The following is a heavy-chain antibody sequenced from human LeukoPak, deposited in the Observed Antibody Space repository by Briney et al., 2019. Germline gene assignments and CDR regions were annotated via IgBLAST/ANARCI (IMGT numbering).Heavy chain of an antibody. CDR3: TRDPPSSGWSFDY. CDR1: GFTFSTHA. Sequence: GGSLRLSCAASGFTFSTHAMHWVRQAPAKGLEWVAMIWFDGKNTHYVDSVKGRFTVSRDNSKNTVDLRMNSLRAEDTAVYYCTRDPPSSGWSFDYWGQGTLVTVSS. CDR2: IWFDGKNT. V-gene: IGHV3-33*01. J-gene: IGHJ4*02. D-gene: IGHD6-19*01.